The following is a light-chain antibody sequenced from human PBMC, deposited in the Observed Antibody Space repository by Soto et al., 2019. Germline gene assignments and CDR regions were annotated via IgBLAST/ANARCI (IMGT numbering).Light chain of an antibody. J-gene: IGLJ2*01. CDR1: SSDVGGYDY. V-gene: IGLV2-8*01. CDR3: ASYGGNDNLL. CDR2: EVS. Sequence: QSALTQPPSASGSPGQSVTISCTGTSSDVGGYDYVSWYQQHPGKAPKLMIFEVSKRPSGVPDRFSGSKFGNTASLTVSGLQDEDEADYYYASYGGNDNLLFGGGTKLTVL.